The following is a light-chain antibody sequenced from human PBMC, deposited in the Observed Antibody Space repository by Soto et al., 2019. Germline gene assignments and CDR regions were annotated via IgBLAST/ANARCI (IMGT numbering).Light chain of an antibody. V-gene: IGKV3-11*01. CDR1: QSVSNY. J-gene: IGKJ4*01. CDR2: DAS. CDR3: QQHSNWPLT. Sequence: EIVMTQSPATLSVSPGEGATLSCRASQSVSNYLFWFQQKPGQAPRLLIYDASNRAAGIPARFSGGGSGTDFTLTISSLEPEDFAVYYCQQHSNWPLTFGGGTKVDIK.